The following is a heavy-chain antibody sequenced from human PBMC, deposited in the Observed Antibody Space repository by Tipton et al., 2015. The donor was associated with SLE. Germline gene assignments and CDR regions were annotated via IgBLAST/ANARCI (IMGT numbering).Heavy chain of an antibody. J-gene: IGHJ2*01. CDR1: GGSISSGGYY. CDR2: IYYSGST. D-gene: IGHD5-12*01. V-gene: IGHV4-31*03. CDR3: ARDLSTATAPRGYFDL. Sequence: TLSLTCTVSGGSISSGGYYWSWIRQHPGKGLEWIGYIYYSGSTYYNPSLKSRVTISVDTSKNQFSLKLSSMTAADTAVYYCARDLSTATAPRGYFDLWGRGTLVTVSS.